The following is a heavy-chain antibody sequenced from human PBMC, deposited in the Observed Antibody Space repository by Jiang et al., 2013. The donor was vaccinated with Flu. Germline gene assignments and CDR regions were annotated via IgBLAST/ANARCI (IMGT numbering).Heavy chain of an antibody. D-gene: IGHD3-3*01. CDR2: ISSSGSTI. J-gene: IGHJ4*02. CDR1: GFTFSDYY. V-gene: IGHV3-11*01. Sequence: AASGFTFSDYYMSWIRQAPGKGLEWVSYISSSGSTIYYADSVKGRFTISRDNAKNSLYLQMNSLRAEDTAVYYCAKDMVPFGVVIQFDSWGQGTLVTVSS. CDR3: AKDMVPFGVVIQFDS.